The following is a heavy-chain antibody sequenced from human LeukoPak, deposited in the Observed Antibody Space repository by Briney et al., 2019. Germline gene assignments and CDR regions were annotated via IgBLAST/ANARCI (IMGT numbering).Heavy chain of an antibody. V-gene: IGHV4-34*01. CDR1: GGSFSGYY. D-gene: IGHD3-10*01. Sequence: PSETLSLTCAVYGGSFSGYYWSWIRQPPGKGLXXXXEINHSGSTNYNPSLKSRVTISVDTSKNQFSLKLSSVTAADTAVYYCARGNPLITMVRGVPPYYFDYWGQGTLVTVSS. CDR3: ARGNPLITMVRGVPPYYFDY. J-gene: IGHJ4*02. CDR2: INHSGST.